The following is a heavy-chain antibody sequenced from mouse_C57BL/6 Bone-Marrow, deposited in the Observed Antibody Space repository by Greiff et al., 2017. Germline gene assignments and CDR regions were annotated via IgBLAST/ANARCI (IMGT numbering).Heavy chain of an antibody. CDR3: ARWTTIVRRGFAY. CDR1: GYAFTNYL. CDR2: INPGSGGT. D-gene: IGHD2-1*01. J-gene: IGHJ3*01. Sequence: QVQLQQSGAELVRPGTSVKVSCKASGYAFTNYLIEWVKQRPGQGLEWIGVINPGSGGTNYNEKFKGKATLTADKSSSTAYMQLSSLTSEDSAVYFCARWTTIVRRGFAYWGQGTLVTVSA. V-gene: IGHV1-54*01.